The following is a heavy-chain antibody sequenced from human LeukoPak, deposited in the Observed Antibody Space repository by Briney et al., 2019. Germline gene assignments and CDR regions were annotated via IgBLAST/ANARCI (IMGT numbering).Heavy chain of an antibody. Sequence: SETLSLTCTVSGGSISSYYWSWIRQPAGKGLEWIGRTYTSGSTNYNPSLKSRVTMSVDTSKNQFSLKLSSVTAADTAVYYCARGSALSTSAALGDLNHYYYYYYGMDVWGQGTTVTVSS. CDR2: TYTSGST. CDR3: ARGSALSTSAALGDLNHYYYYYYGMDV. CDR1: GGSISSYY. V-gene: IGHV4-4*07. D-gene: IGHD2-2*01. J-gene: IGHJ6*02.